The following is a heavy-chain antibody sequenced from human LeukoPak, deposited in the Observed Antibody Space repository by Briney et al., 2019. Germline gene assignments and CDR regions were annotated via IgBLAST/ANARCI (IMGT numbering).Heavy chain of an antibody. Sequence: GGSLRLSCAASGFTFSDYYMSWIRQAPGKGLEWVSYISSSGSTIYYADPVKGRFTISRDNAKNSLYLQMNSLRAEDTAVYYCARDWLIGSDDAFDIWGQGTMVTVSS. CDR3: ARDWLIGSDDAFDI. D-gene: IGHD3-10*01. J-gene: IGHJ3*02. CDR2: ISSSGSTI. CDR1: GFTFSDYY. V-gene: IGHV3-11*01.